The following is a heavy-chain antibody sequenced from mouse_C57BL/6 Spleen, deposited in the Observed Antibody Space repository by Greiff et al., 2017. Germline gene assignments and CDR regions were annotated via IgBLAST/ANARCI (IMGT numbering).Heavy chain of an antibody. CDR1: GYTFTSYW. J-gene: IGHJ3*01. D-gene: IGHD2-5*01. CDR3: ARSPHYSNYVESAWFAY. CDR2: IYPGSGST. V-gene: IGHV1-55*01. Sequence: QVQLQQPGAELVKPGASVKMSCKASGYTFTSYWITWVKQRPGQGLEWIGDIYPGSGSTNYTEKFKSKATLTVDTSSSTAYMQLSSLTSEDSAVYYCARSPHYSNYVESAWFAYWGQGTLVTVSA.